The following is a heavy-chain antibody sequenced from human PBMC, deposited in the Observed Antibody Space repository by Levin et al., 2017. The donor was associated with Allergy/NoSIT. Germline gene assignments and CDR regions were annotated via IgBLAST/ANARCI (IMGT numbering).Heavy chain of an antibody. Sequence: NPGGSLRLSCAASGFTFSDYYMSWIRQAPGKGLEWVSYISGSGDFTNYADSVKGRFTISRDNAKNSLFLQINNLTAEDTAIYYCASENGFYASGGKYFQHWGQGTLVTISS. D-gene: IGHD3-10*01. CDR1: GFTFSDYY. CDR3: ASENGFYASGGKYFQH. J-gene: IGHJ1*01. V-gene: IGHV3-11*05. CDR2: ISGSGDFT.